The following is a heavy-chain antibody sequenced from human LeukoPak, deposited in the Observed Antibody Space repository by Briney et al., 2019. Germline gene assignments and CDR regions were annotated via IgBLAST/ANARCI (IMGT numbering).Heavy chain of an antibody. CDR1: GSTVSSNY. CDR2: IYSGGST. V-gene: IGHV3-66*02. Sequence: GGSLRLSCAASGSTVSSNYMSWVRQAPGKGLEWVSVIYSGGSTYYADSVKGRLTISRDNSKNTLYLQMNSLRAEDTAVYYCAKDPRQYTIFGVVINDLDYWGQGTLVTVSS. J-gene: IGHJ4*02. D-gene: IGHD3-3*01. CDR3: AKDPRQYTIFGVVINDLDY.